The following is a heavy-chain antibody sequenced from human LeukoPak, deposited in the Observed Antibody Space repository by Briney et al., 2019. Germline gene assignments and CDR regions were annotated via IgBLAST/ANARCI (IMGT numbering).Heavy chain of an antibody. D-gene: IGHD5-18*01. Sequence: GGSLRLSCAASGFTFSSSGMHWVRQAPGKGLEWVAVISYDGEKTYYGGSVKGRFTISRDNSKNTLYLQMNSLRAEDTAVYYCARVDTAMVDYWGQGTLVTVSS. CDR1: GFTFSSSG. V-gene: IGHV3-30*03. CDR3: ARVDTAMVDY. CDR2: ISYDGEKT. J-gene: IGHJ4*02.